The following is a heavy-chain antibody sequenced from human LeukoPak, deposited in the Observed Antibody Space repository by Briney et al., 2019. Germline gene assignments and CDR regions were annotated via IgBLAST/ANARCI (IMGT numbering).Heavy chain of an antibody. CDR3: ARGRNPMVRGVIFVY. V-gene: IGHV1-8*01. CDR1: GYTFTSYD. CDR2: MIPNSGNT. D-gene: IGHD3-10*01. Sequence: ASVKVSCKASGYTFTSYDINWVRQATGQGLEWMGWMIPNSGNTGYAQKFQGRVTMTRNTSISTAYMELSSLRSEDTAVYYCARGRNPMVRGVIFVYWGQGTLVTVSS. J-gene: IGHJ4*02.